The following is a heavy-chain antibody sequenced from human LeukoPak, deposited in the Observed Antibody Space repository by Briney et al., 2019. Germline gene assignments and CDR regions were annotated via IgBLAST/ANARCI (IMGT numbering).Heavy chain of an antibody. CDR1: RGSIMGYF. CDR2: IRFSGTT. D-gene: IGHD6-19*01. CDR3: ARGNGWHDY. V-gene: IGHV4-4*08. Sequence: PSETLSLTCTVSRGSIMGYFWTWVRQTPGKGLGCIGNIRFSGTTTYNPSLESRVTISLDSSKRQIFLNLRSVTTADTAVYYCARGNGWHDYWGQGTLVTVSS. J-gene: IGHJ4*02.